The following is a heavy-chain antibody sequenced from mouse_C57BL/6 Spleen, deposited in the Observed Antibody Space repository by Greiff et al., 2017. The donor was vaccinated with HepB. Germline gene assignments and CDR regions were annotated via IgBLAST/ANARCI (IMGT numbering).Heavy chain of an antibody. D-gene: IGHD1-1*01. Sequence: QVQLQQPGAELVRPGPSVKLSCKASGYTFTSYWMHWVKQRPGQGLEWIGVIDPSDSYTNYNQKFKGKATLTVDTSSSTAYMQLSSLTSEDSAVYYCARRELRGHYAMDYWGQGTSVTVSS. J-gene: IGHJ4*01. CDR1: GYTFTSYW. CDR3: ARRELRGHYAMDY. V-gene: IGHV1-59*01. CDR2: IDPSDSYT.